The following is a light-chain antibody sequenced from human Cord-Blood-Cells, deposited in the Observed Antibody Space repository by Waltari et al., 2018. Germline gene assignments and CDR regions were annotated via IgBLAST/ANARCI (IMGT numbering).Light chain of an antibody. V-gene: IGKV3-15*01. CDR3: QQYNNWPWT. Sequence: EIVITQSPATLSVSPGERATLSCWARQSVSSNLAWYQQNPGQAPRLLIYGASTRATGIPARFSGSGSGTEFTLTISSLQSEDFAVYYCQQYNNWPWTFGQGTKVEIK. CDR1: QSVSSN. J-gene: IGKJ1*01. CDR2: GAS.